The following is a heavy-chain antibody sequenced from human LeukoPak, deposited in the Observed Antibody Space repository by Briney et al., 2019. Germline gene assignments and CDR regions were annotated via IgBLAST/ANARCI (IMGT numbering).Heavy chain of an antibody. CDR2: ISYDGSNK. D-gene: IGHD3-3*01. Sequence: GGSLRLSCAASGFTFSSYAMHWVRQAPGKGLEWVAVISYDGSNKYYADSVKGRFTISRDNSKNTLYLQMNSLRAEDTAVYYCARALNFYGVRCGYWGQGTLVTVSS. CDR1: GFTFSSYA. V-gene: IGHV3-30-3*01. J-gene: IGHJ4*02. CDR3: ARALNFYGVRCGY.